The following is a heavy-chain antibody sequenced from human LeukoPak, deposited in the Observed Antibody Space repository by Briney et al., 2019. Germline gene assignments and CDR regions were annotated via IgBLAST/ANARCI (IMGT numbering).Heavy chain of an antibody. V-gene: IGHV3-74*01. CDR3: ARGSPTPNSRYFDL. D-gene: IGHD4-11*01. J-gene: IGHJ2*01. Sequence: GGSLRLSCEASEFTFNDYWMHWVRQGPGKGLVWVSRMNRDGSSASYAYSVKGRFAISIDNAKNTLYLQMNSLRAEDTAVYYCARGSPTPNSRYFDLWGRGTLVTVSS. CDR2: MNRDGSSA. CDR1: EFTFNDYW.